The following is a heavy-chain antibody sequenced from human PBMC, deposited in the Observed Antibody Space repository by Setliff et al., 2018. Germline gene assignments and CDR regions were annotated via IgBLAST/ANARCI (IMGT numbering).Heavy chain of an antibody. CDR1: GGSFDTYY. CDR2: INQSGSG. Sequence: SETLSLTCNVYGGSFDTYYWSWIRQPSGKGLEWFGEINQSGSGDYNPSFKGRVTISVDTSKKQFSLTLTSVTAADPALYYCRQAVVGRDVFDIWGQGTVVTVSS. J-gene: IGHJ3*02. CDR3: RQAVVGRDVFDI. D-gene: IGHD1-1*01. V-gene: IGHV4-34*01.